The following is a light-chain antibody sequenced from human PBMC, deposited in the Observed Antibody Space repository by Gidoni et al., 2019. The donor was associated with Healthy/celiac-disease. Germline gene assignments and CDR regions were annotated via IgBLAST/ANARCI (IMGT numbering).Light chain of an antibody. V-gene: IGKV1-5*03. J-gene: IGKJ1*01. CDR2: KAS. Sequence: DIQVTQPPSPLPASVGDRVTITCRASKRISSWLACYQQKPGKAPKLLNYKASSLESGGQSRFRGSGAGTEFTLTISSLQHDDFAPYYCQHYNSYWTFGQGTKVEIK. CDR1: KRISSW. CDR3: QHYNSYWT.